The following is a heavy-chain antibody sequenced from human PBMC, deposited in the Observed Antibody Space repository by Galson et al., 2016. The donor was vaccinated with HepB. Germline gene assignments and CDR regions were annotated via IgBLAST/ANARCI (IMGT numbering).Heavy chain of an antibody. D-gene: IGHD1-26*01. V-gene: IGHV3-23*01. CDR2: ISGSGGST. CDR1: GFTFSSYA. CDR3: AKRAGGGTYYAIDY. J-gene: IGHJ4*02. Sequence: SLRLSCAASGFTFSSYAMSWVRQAPGKGLEWVSAISGSGGSTYHADSVKGRFTNSRDNSKNTLNLQMDSLRVEDTALYFCAKRAGGGTYYAIDYWGQGTLVTVSS.